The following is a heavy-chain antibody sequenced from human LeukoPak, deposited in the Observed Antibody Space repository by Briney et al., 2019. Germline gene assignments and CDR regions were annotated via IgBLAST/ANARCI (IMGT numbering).Heavy chain of an antibody. CDR1: GGSISSGGYY. D-gene: IGHD3-3*01. CDR3: ARGRPEWLLVFYYYYYMDV. CDR2: IYYSGST. V-gene: IGHV4-31*03. J-gene: IGHJ6*03. Sequence: SQTLSLTCTVSGGSISSGGYYWSWIRQHPGKGLEWIGYIYYSGSTYYNPSLKSRVTISVDTSKNQFSLKLSSVTAADTAVYYCARGRPEWLLVFYYYYYMDVWGKGTTVTVSS.